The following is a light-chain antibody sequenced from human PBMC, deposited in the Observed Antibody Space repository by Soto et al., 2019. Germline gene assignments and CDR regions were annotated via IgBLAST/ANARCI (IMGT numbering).Light chain of an antibody. CDR3: TSYTNSSAVV. Sequence: QSALNQPASVSGSPGQSITISCAGTRDDIGAYDYVSWYQQHPGNAPKLLVYEVTNRPSGVSDRFSGSKSGNTASLTISGLQAEDEADYYCTSYTNSSAVVFGGGTKVTVL. J-gene: IGLJ2*01. V-gene: IGLV2-14*01. CDR1: RDDIGAYDY. CDR2: EVT.